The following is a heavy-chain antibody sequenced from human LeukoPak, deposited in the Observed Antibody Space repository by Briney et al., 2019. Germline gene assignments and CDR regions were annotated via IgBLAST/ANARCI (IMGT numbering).Heavy chain of an antibody. J-gene: IGHJ5*02. D-gene: IGHD6-19*01. Sequence: GGSLRLSCAASRFTFSGYAMYWVRQAPGKGLEWVSCIDASGVNTYYADSVKGRFTISRDNSNNTLYLQMNSLRAEDTAVYYCAKGSGSGWCGWFDPWGQGTLVTVSS. CDR1: RFTFSGYA. CDR3: AKGSGSGWCGWFDP. V-gene: IGHV3-23*01. CDR2: IDASGVNT.